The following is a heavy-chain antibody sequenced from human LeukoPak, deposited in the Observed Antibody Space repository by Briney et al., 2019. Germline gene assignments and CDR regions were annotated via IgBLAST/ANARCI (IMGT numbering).Heavy chain of an antibody. J-gene: IGHJ4*02. D-gene: IGHD4-11*01. CDR3: ARSRRNTVPPGY. Sequence: VSVKVSCRACGYTFTGYYMHWVRQASGQGLEGMGGINPNSCGTNYAQKFQGRVTMTSDTSISTAYMELSRLRSDDTAVYYCARSRRNTVPPGYWGQGTLVTVSS. CDR1: GYTFTGYY. V-gene: IGHV1-2*02. CDR2: INPNSCGT.